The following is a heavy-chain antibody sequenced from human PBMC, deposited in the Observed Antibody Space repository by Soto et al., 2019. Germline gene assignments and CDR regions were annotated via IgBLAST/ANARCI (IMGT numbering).Heavy chain of an antibody. CDR3: ARDMAPDYGDYVDYHYYMDV. CDR1: GYTYTSYG. J-gene: IGHJ6*03. V-gene: IGHV1-18*01. CDR2: ISAYNGNT. D-gene: IGHD4-17*01. Sequence: ASVKVSCKDSGYTYTSYGISWVRQAPGQGLEWMGWISAYNGNTNYAQKLQGRVTMTTDTSTSTAYMELRSLRSDDTAVYYCARDMAPDYGDYVDYHYYMDVWGKGTTVTVSS.